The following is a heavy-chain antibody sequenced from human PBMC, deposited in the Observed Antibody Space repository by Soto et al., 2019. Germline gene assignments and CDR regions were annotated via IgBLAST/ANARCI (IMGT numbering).Heavy chain of an antibody. J-gene: IGHJ5*02. Sequence: EVQLLESGGGLVQPGGSLRLSCAASGFTFSAYAISWVRQAPGKGLEWVSSIHGGGGGTFYADSVKGRFTISRDNSRKTLFLQLNSLRADDTAVYHCAGDAVTENGQWYWFDPGGQGTLVT. CDR3: AGDAVTENGQWYWFDP. V-gene: IGHV3-23*01. D-gene: IGHD6-19*01. CDR2: IHGGGGGT. CDR1: GFTFSAYA.